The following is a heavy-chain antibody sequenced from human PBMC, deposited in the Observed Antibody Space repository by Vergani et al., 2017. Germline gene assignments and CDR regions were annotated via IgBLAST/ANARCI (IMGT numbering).Heavy chain of an antibody. D-gene: IGHD6-19*01. J-gene: IGHJ3*02. CDR1: GGTFSSYA. CDR2: IIPIFGTA. CDR3: ARIWSQAAFRGSDDLYSSGWYASDAFDI. Sequence: QVQLVQSGAEVKKPGSSVKVSCKASGGTFSSYAISWVRQAPGQGLEWMGGIIPIFGTANYAQKFQGRVTITADESTSTAYMELSSLRSEDTAMYYCARIWSQAAFRGSDDLYSSGWYASDAFDIWGQGTMVTVSS. V-gene: IGHV1-69*01.